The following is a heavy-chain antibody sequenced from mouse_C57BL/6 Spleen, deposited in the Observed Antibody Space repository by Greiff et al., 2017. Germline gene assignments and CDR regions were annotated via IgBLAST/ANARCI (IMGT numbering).Heavy chain of an antibody. V-gene: IGHV1-85*01. CDR2: IYPRDGST. Sequence: QVQLQQSGPELVKPGASVKLSCKASGYTFTSYDLNWVKQRPGQGLEWIGWIYPRDGSTKYNEKFKGKATLTVDTSSSTAYMELHSLTSEDSAVYFCARLGGNYPYYYAMDYWGQGTSVTVSS. D-gene: IGHD2-1*01. CDR1: GYTFTSYD. J-gene: IGHJ4*01. CDR3: ARLGGNYPYYYAMDY.